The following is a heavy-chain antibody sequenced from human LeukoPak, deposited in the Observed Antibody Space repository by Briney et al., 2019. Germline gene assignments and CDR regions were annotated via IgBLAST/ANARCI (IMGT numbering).Heavy chain of an antibody. CDR2: ISGSGGST. V-gene: IGHV3-23*01. D-gene: IGHD3-10*01. J-gene: IGHJ5*02. CDR3: ARDRRNYYGSDP. CDR1: GFTFSSYA. Sequence: GGSLRLSCAASGFTFSSYAMSWVRQAPGKGLEWVSAISGSGGSTYYADSVKGRFTISRDNAKNSLYLQMNSLRAEDTAVYYCARDRRNYYGSDPWGQGTLVTVSS.